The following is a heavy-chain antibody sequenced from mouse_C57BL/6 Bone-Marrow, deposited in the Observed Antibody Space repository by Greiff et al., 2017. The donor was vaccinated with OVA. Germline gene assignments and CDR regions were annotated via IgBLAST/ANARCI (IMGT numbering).Heavy chain of an antibody. CDR2: IDPEPCGT. V-gene: IGHV1-15*01. CDR3: TRSHFDYGSSSWYCEV. J-gene: IGHJ1*03. D-gene: IGHD1-1*01. CDR1: GYPFPDYE. Sequence: QVQLQQSGAELVRPGTSVTLSFKASGYPFPDYEMHWLTQTPVPVLALIGAIDPEPCGTAYTQKFKGKDILTADKSSSTAYMELRSLTSEDAAVYYCTRSHFDYGSSSWYCEVWGTGTTVTVSS.